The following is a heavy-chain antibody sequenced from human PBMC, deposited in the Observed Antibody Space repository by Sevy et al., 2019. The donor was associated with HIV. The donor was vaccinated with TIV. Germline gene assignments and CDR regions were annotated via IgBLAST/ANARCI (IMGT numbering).Heavy chain of an antibody. CDR1: GASVSGERHY. V-gene: IGHV4-61*01. D-gene: IGHD3-22*01. CDR3: PLGRRYGSGGYYYPPPKTYPAN. CDR2: IYYTGTS. J-gene: IGHJ4*02. Sequence: SETLSLTCAVSGASVSGERHYWNWIRQPPGRGLEWIGCIYYTGTSYYNPSLMSPVTMSVGTSKTETSLTLSSVTAADTAVYYCPLGRRYGSGGYYYPPPKTYPANWGQGTLVTVSS.